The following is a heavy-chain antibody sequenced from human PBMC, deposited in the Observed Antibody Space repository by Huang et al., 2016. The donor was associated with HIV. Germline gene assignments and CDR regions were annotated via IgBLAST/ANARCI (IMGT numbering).Heavy chain of an antibody. J-gene: IGHJ4*02. CDR2: IYYRGSP. CDR3: ARRQGSGYYFYFDY. D-gene: IGHD3-22*01. Sequence: QLQLQESGPGLVKPSDILSLNCTISGGSIKSRNYYWGWVRQAPGKGLEWIGDIYYRGSPYYNPSLRSRVSLSVDTSKNQVTLKVNAVIAADTAVYYCARRQGSGYYFYFDYWGRGIPVTVSA. CDR1: GGSIKSRNYY. V-gene: IGHV4-39*01.